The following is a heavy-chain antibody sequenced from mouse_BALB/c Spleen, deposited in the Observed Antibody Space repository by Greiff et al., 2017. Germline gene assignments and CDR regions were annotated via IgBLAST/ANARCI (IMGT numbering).Heavy chain of an antibody. D-gene: IGHD2-4*01. V-gene: IGHV5-17*02. CDR3: ASPDYDVGFAY. Sequence: EVKLQESGGGLVQPGGSRKLSCAASGFTFSSFGMHWVRQAPEKGLEWVAYISSGSSTIYYADTVKGRFTISRDNPKNTLFLQMTSLRSEDTAMYYCASPDYDVGFAYWGQGTLVTVSA. CDR1: GFTFSSFG. CDR2: ISSGSSTI. J-gene: IGHJ3*01.